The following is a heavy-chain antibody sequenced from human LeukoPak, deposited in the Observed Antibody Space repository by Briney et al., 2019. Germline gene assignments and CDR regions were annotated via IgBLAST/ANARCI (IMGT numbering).Heavy chain of an antibody. CDR1: GGSISSSSYY. CDR3: ARAYSPIYYYYYYMDV. Sequence: SETLSLTCTVSGGSISSSSYYWGWIRQPPGKGLEWIGSIYYSGSTYYNPSLKSRVTISVDTSKNQFSLKLSSVTAADTAVYYCARAYSPIYYYYYYMDVWGKGTTVTVSS. CDR2: IYYSGST. V-gene: IGHV4-39*01. J-gene: IGHJ6*03. D-gene: IGHD5-18*01.